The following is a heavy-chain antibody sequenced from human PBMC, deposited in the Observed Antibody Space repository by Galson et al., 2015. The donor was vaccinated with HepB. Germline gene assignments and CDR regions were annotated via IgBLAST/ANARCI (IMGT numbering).Heavy chain of an antibody. CDR1: GGTFSSYS. V-gene: IGHV1-69*13. CDR3: ARGFYGSGSYRYYFDY. Sequence: SVKVFCKASGGTFSSYSITWVRQAPGQGLEWMGGIIPIFGTANYAQKFQGRVTITADESTSTAYMELSSLRSEDTAVYYCARGFYGSGSYRYYFDYWGQGTLVTVSS. J-gene: IGHJ4*02. CDR2: IIPIFGTA. D-gene: IGHD3-10*01.